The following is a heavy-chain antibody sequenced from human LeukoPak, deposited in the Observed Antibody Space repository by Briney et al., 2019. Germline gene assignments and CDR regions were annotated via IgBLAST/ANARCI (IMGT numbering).Heavy chain of an antibody. D-gene: IGHD6-19*01. Sequence: PSETLSLTCTVSGGSISSYYWSWIRQPPGKGLEWIGYIYYSGSTNYNPSLKSRVTISVDTSKNQFSLKLSSVTAADTAVYYCARAGWYVPFDYWGQGTLVTVSS. CDR3: ARAGWYVPFDY. CDR1: GGSISSYY. J-gene: IGHJ4*02. V-gene: IGHV4-59*12. CDR2: IYYSGST.